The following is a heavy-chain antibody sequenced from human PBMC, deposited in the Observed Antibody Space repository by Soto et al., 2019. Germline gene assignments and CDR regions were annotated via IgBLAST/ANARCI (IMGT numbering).Heavy chain of an antibody. CDR2: IYSGGSA. CDR1: GFTGSSNY. D-gene: IGHD2-15*01. J-gene: IGHJ6*02. Sequence: PGGSLRLSCGASGFTGSSNYMTWVRQAPGKGLEWVSVIYSGGSAYYADSVKGRFTISRDNSENTLYLQMNSLRAEDTAVYYCARDIVVVVAANYYYYGMDVWGQGTTVTVSS. V-gene: IGHV3-66*01. CDR3: ARDIVVVVAANYYYYGMDV.